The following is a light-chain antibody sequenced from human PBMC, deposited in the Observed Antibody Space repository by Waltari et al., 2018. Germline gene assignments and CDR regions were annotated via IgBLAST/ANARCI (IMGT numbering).Light chain of an antibody. Sequence: IQVIQSPSTLSASVGDTVTISCRVSHRINIWLAWYQQKPGKAPKLLIKKASTLEDGVPSRFSGSGSGTEFTLTIKSLQPDDFGTYFCQQFDTDVTFVQGTKVEI. CDR2: KAS. V-gene: IGKV1-5*01. CDR1: HRINIW. J-gene: IGKJ2*01. CDR3: QQFDTDVT.